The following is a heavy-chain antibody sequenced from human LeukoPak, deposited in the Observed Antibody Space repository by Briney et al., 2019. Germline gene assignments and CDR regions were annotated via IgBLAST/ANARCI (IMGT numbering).Heavy chain of an antibody. CDR2: ITGNGRST. J-gene: IGHJ4*02. D-gene: IGHD2-15*01. CDR1: GFTFNNYA. V-gene: IGHV3-23*01. CDR3: ANALATGYCSGGSCYSGPGY. Sequence: GGSLRLSCAASGFTFNNYAMGWVRRTPGKGLEWVSGITGNGRSTYYADSVKGRFTISRDNSKNTLYLQVNSLRAEDTAVYCCANALATGYCSGGSCYSGPGYWGQGTLVTVSS.